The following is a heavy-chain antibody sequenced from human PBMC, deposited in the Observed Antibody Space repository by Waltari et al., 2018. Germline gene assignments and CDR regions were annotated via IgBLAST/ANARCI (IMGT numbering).Heavy chain of an antibody. D-gene: IGHD1-26*01. CDR1: GYIFTTYG. CDR3: ARGGGTFSKPQYFDS. Sequence: QVQLVQSGSEVKKPGASVKVYCKASGYIFTTYGINWGRQAPGQGLEWMGWINTNTGNPRYVQGFTGRYVFSLDTSVRTAYLQISSLKAEDSGIYYCARGGGTFSKPQYFDSWGQGTRVTVSS. CDR2: INTNTGNP. J-gene: IGHJ4*02. V-gene: IGHV7-4-1*02.